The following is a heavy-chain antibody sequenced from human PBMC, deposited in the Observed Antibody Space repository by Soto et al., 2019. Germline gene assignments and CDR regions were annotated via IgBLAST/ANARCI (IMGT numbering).Heavy chain of an antibody. CDR2: VYYSGSS. CDR1: GYSISSGYY. CDR3: AKLSCTSSTCYFPGWFDP. D-gene: IGHD2-2*01. V-gene: IGHV4-38-2*01. J-gene: IGHJ5*02. Sequence: PSETLSLTCAVSGYSISSGYYWGWIRQPPGKGLEWIANVYYSGSSYYNPSLKSRLTISVDTTKNQFSLQLKSMTAADTAVYYCAKLSCTSSTCYFPGWFDPWGQGTLVTVSS.